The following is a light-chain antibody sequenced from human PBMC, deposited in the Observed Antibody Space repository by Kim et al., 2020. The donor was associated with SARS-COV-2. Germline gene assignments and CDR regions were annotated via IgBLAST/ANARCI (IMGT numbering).Light chain of an antibody. CDR3: QQYGSSPRA. V-gene: IGKV3-20*01. J-gene: IGKJ1*01. CDR2: GAS. Sequence: PGESAALSCRASQSVWNSCGDWYQQKPGQTPRRLIYGASSRATGTPDRFGGSGCGTDCTLTISRLGPEDFAVYYCQQYGSSPRAFGQGTKVDIK. CDR1: QSVWNSC.